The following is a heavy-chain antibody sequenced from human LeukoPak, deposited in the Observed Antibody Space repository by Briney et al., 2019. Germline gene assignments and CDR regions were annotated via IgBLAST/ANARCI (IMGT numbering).Heavy chain of an antibody. CDR3: SRFYSSGWASGAFDI. D-gene: IGHD3-22*01. CDR1: GFTFSEYA. J-gene: IGHJ3*02. V-gene: IGHV3-49*04. Sequence: GGSLRLSCTPSGFTFSEYAVRWVSEAPGKGLEWIGFIRNKGNGGTTEYAASVKGRFTISRDDSTTIAHLQMSSLKTEDTAVYYCSRFYSSGWASGAFDIWGQGTMVTVSS. CDR2: IRNKGNGGTT.